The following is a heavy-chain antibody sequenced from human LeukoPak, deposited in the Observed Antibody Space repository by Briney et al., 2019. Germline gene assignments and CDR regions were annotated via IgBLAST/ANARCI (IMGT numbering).Heavy chain of an antibody. CDR1: GFTFSSYA. J-gene: IGHJ4*02. CDR3: AKARNMAVRSNHFDY. D-gene: IGHD5-24*01. CDR2: ISGSGGST. Sequence: PGGSLRLSCAASGFTFSSYAMSWVRQAPGKGLEWVSAISGSGGSTYYADSVKGRFTISRDNSKNTLYLQMNSLRAEDTAVYYCAKARNMAVRSNHFDYWGQGTLVTVSS. V-gene: IGHV3-23*01.